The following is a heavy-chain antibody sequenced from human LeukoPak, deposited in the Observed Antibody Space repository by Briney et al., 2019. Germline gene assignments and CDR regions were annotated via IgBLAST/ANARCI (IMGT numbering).Heavy chain of an antibody. Sequence: PSETLSLTCTVSGGSISSRSYYWGWIRQPPGKGLEWIGSIYYSGSTYYNPSLKSRVTISVDTSKNQFSLKLSFVTAADTAVYYCARGSIAARNDAFDIWGQGTMVTVSS. CDR2: IYYSGST. V-gene: IGHV4-39*07. CDR1: GGSISSRSYY. J-gene: IGHJ3*02. CDR3: ARGSIAARNDAFDI. D-gene: IGHD6-6*01.